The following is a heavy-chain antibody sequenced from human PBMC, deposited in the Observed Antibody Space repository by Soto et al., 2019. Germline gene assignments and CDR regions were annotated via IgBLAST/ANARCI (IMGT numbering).Heavy chain of an antibody. CDR1: GGSIRSYY. CDR2: INHSGST. J-gene: IGHJ4*02. CDR3: ARGPRVAETGREGVDY. D-gene: IGHD6-13*01. V-gene: IGHV4-59*01. Sequence: QVQLQESGPGLVKPSETLSLTCIVSGGSIRSYYWSWIRQPPGKGPEWIGYINHSGSTTYNPSLTSRVTISLDTSRHQGSLRLRSVTAADTAVYYCARGPRVAETGREGVDYWGQGTRVTVSS.